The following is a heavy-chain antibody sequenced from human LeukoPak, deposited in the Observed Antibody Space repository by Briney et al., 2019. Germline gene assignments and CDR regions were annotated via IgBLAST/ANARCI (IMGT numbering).Heavy chain of an antibody. J-gene: IGHJ4*02. D-gene: IGHD3-10*01. V-gene: IGHV3-23*01. CDR1: GFSFSSYA. Sequence: QPGGSLRLSCTASGFSFSSYAMNWVRQAPGKGLEWVSAISGSGGSTYYADSVKGRFTISRDNSKNTLYLQMNSLRAEDTAVYYCAKDQSRLLWFGSMTDWGQGTLVTVSS. CDR3: AKDQSRLLWFGSMTD. CDR2: ISGSGGST.